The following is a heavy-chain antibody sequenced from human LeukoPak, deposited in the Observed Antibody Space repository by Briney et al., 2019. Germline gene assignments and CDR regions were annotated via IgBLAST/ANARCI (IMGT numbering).Heavy chain of an antibody. CDR1: GFTFSSYE. J-gene: IGHJ3*02. CDR2: ISSSGSTI. V-gene: IGHV3-48*03. Sequence: PGGSLRLSCAASGFTFSSYEMNWVRQAPGKGLEWVSYISSSGSTIYYADSVKGRFTISRDNAKNSLYLQMNSLRAEDTAVYYCARETSIVVVTFDAFDIWGQGTMVTVSS. CDR3: ARETSIVVVTFDAFDI. D-gene: IGHD2-21*02.